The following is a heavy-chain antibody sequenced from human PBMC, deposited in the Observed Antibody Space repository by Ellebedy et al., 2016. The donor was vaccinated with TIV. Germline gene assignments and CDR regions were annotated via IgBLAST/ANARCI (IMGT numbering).Heavy chain of an antibody. CDR2: INPNSGGT. CDR3: VRAVTGQWNNWFDP. J-gene: IGHJ5*02. Sequence: ASVKVSCKVAGYTFTSYYIHWVRQAPGQGLEWMGRINPNSGGTNYAQKFRGRVTMTRDTSISTANMELSSLRSDDTAVYYCVRAVTGQWNNWFDPWGQGTLVTVSS. V-gene: IGHV1-2*06. D-gene: IGHD4-11*01. CDR1: GYTFTSYY.